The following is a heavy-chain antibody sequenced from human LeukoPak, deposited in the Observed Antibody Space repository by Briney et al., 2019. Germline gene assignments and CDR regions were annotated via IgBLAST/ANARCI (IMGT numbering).Heavy chain of an antibody. CDR1: GFTFSDHY. CDR2: TRNKTKGYTT. CDR3: ARAAPQEY. V-gene: IGHV3-72*01. D-gene: IGHD6-6*01. Sequence: GGSLRLSCAASGFTFSDHYIDWVRQAPGKGLEWVGRTRNKTKGYTTDYGASVKGRFTISRDCSTNSVYLQMNSLKTEDTAVYFCARAAPQEYWGQGTLVTVSS. J-gene: IGHJ4*02.